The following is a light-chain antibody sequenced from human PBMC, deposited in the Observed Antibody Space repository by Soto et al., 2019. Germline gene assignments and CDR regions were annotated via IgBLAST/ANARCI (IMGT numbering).Light chain of an antibody. CDR3: QQFGSSSWT. CDR1: QSVSSSY. J-gene: IGKJ1*01. Sequence: ESVLTQSPCTLSLSPWEKATVCCRASQSVSSSYLAWYQQKPGQAPRLLIYGASSRATGIPDRFSGSGSRTDFTLTVSRLEPEDFAVYYCQQFGSSSWTFGQGTKVDIK. V-gene: IGKV3-20*01. CDR2: GAS.